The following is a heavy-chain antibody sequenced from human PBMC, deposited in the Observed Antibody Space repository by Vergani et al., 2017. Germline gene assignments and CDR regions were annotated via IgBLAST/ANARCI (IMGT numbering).Heavy chain of an antibody. CDR1: GGSISSSTYY. CDR2: MYYNGKT. CDR3: AREGNEYYGSGIYLTRSYNWFDT. J-gene: IGHJ5*02. D-gene: IGHD3-10*01. V-gene: IGHV4-39*02. Sequence: QLQLQESGPGLVKPSETLSLTCTVSGGSISSSTYYWGWIRQPPGKGLEWIGSMYYNGKTYYTPSLKSRVTISVDTSKRQFSLKLSSVTAADTAVYYCAREGNEYYGSGIYLTRSYNWFDTWGQGILDTVSS.